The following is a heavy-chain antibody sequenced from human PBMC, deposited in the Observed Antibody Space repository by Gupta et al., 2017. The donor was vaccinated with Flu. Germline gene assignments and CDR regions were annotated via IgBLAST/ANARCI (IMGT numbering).Heavy chain of an antibody. CDR1: GYSIINGYY. J-gene: IGHJ4*02. D-gene: IGHD1-20*01. CDR2: IFHNEIT. CDR3: ARGYNWNFDY. Sequence: QVQLQESGPGLVKPSATLSLTCDVSGYSIINGYYWGWIRQPPGKGLEGIESIFHNEITYHNPSLRSRLTMSVDTSKNQFSLKLSSVTAADTAVYYCARGYNWNFDYWGQGIMVTVSS. V-gene: IGHV4-38-2*01.